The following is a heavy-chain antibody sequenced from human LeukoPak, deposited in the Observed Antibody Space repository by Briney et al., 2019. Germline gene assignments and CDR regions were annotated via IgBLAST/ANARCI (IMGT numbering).Heavy chain of an antibody. J-gene: IGHJ4*02. CDR1: GFTFNYYN. V-gene: IGHV3-48*01. CDR3: TRGRAGACDY. CDR2: ISGSGDTI. Sequence: GGSLRLSCSASGFTFNYYNMKWVRQAPGKGLEWFSDISGSGDTIYYADSVKGRSTISRGNVKNSLYLQMNSLKAEDTAVYYCTRGRAGACDYWGQGTLVTVSS. D-gene: IGHD6-13*01.